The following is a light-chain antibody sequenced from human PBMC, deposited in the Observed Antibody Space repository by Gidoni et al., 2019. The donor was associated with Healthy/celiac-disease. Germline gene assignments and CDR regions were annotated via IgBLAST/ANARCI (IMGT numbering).Light chain of an antibody. J-gene: IGLJ2*01. V-gene: IGLV3-1*01. CDR2: QDS. Sequence: SYELTQPPSVPVSPGQTASITCPGDKLGDKYACWYQQKPGQSPVLVIYQDSKRPSGIPERFSGSNSGNTATLTISGTQAMDEADYYCQAWDSSTANVVFGGGTKLTVL. CDR3: QAWDSSTANVV. CDR1: KLGDKY.